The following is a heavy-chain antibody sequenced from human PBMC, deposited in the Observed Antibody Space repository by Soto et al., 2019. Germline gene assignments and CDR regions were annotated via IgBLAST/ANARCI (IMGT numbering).Heavy chain of an antibody. CDR2: ICTYNSNT. Sequence: QVQLVQSGAEVKKPGAAVKVSCNASGYTFTNHGIIWVRQAPGQGLEWMGWICTYNSNTNYAQKLQGRVTMTTDTSTSTAYMEQSSLRFDDTGVYYCARGRDQYCSGGICLPRSDFWGQGTPVTVS. CDR3: ARGRDQYCSGGICLPRSDF. J-gene: IGHJ4*02. V-gene: IGHV1-18*01. D-gene: IGHD2-15*01. CDR1: GYTFTNHG.